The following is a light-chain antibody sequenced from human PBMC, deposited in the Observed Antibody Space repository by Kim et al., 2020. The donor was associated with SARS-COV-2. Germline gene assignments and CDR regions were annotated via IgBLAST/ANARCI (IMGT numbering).Light chain of an antibody. J-gene: IGLJ3*02. V-gene: IGLV8-61*01. CDR1: SGSVSAFYR. CDR2: STN. CDR3: VLYMGSGIWV. Sequence: TVTLTCALISGSVSAFYRPSWYHQTPDQTPRTLFYSTNLRSSGVPDRFSGSILGDKAALTITGAQADVESDYYCVLYMGSGIWVFGGGTQLTVL.